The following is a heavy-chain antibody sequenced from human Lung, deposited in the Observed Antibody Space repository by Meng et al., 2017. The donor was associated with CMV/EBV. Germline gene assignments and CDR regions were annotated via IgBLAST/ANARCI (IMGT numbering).Heavy chain of an antibody. V-gene: IGHV2-5*02. J-gene: IGHJ5*02. D-gene: IGHD2-2*01. CDR2: IYWDDDK. CDR3: ALFTRSWFDP. CDR1: GFSLSTSEVG. Sequence: ITLKESCPTRVKPTQTLTLTCTFSGFSLSTSEVGVGWIRQPPGKALEWLAVIYWDDDKRYSPSLKSRLTITKDTSKNQVVLTLTNMDPVDTATYYCALFTRSWFDPWGQGTLVTVSS.